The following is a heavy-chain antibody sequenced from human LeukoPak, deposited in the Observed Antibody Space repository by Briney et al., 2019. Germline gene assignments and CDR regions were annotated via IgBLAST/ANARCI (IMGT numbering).Heavy chain of an antibody. Sequence: PSETLSLTCAVYGGSFSGYYWSWIRQPPGKGLEWIGEINHSGSTNYNPSLKSRVTISVDTSKNQFSLKLSSVTAADTAVYYCARSALGYCSSTSCYATGVYYYYYYMDVWGKGTTVTISS. CDR1: GGSFSGYY. CDR3: ARSALGYCSSTSCYATGVYYYYYYMDV. J-gene: IGHJ6*03. D-gene: IGHD2-2*01. V-gene: IGHV4-34*01. CDR2: INHSGST.